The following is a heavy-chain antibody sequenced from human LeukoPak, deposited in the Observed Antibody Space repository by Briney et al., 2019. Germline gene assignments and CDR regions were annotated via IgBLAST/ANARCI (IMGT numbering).Heavy chain of an antibody. CDR3: ARDRIVGATWFDP. V-gene: IGHV4-4*07. D-gene: IGHD1-26*01. CDR2: IYTSGST. CDR1: GASISYYS. Sequence: RASETLSLTCTVSGASISYYSWSWIRQPAGKGLEWIGRIYTSGSTKYNPTLTSRVTMSIDTSKNQFSLKLTSVTAADTAVYYCARDRIVGATWFDPRGQGTLVTVSS. J-gene: IGHJ5*02.